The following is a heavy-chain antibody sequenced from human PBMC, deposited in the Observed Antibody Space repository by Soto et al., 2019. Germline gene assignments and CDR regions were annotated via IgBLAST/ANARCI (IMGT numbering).Heavy chain of an antibody. CDR2: INAGNGNT. V-gene: IGHV1-3*01. J-gene: IGHJ4*02. CDR1: GYTFTSYA. Sequence: ASVKVSCKASGYTFTSYAMHWVRQAPGQRLEWMGWINAGNGNTKYSQKFQGRVTITRDTSASTAYMELSSLRSEDTAVYYCARVYDFWSGQHNYFDYWGQGTLVPVSS. D-gene: IGHD3-3*01. CDR3: ARVYDFWSGQHNYFDY.